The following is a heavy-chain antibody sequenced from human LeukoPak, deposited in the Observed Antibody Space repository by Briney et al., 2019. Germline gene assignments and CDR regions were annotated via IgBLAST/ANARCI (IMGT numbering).Heavy chain of an antibody. D-gene: IGHD4-17*01. J-gene: IGHJ3*02. V-gene: IGHV3-21*01. CDR2: ISSSSSYI. Sequence: GGSLRLSCAASGFTFSSYSMNWVGQAPGKGLEWVSSISSSSSYIYYADSVKGRFTISRDNAKNSLYLQMNSLRAEDTAVYYCASAYGDYGGGDAFDIWGQGTMVTVSS. CDR3: ASAYGDYGGGDAFDI. CDR1: GFTFSSYS.